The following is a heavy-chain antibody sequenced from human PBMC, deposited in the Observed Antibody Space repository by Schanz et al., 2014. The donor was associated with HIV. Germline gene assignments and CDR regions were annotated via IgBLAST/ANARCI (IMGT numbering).Heavy chain of an antibody. CDR2: IIPIFGTA. Sequence: QVQLIQSGAAVKKPGSSVKVSCRASGGTVNRYAISWVRQAPGQGLEWMGGIIPIFGTANYAPKFQGRVTITADESTSTAYMELSSLRSEDTAVYYCARGRYSGSYYNYWGQGTLVTVSS. CDR3: ARGRYSGSYYNY. V-gene: IGHV1-69*01. CDR1: GGTVNRYA. D-gene: IGHD1-26*01. J-gene: IGHJ4*02.